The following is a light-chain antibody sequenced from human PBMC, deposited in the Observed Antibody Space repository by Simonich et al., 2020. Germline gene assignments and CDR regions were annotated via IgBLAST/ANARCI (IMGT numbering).Light chain of an antibody. CDR3: QQYYSTPYT. Sequence: DIVMTQSPDSLAVSLGERATINCKSSQSVLYSSNTKNYLAWYQQNPGQPPKLLIYWASTRESVVPDRFSGSGSGTDFTLTISSLQAEDVAVYYCQQYYSTPYTFGQGTKLEIK. V-gene: IGKV4-1*01. CDR2: WAS. CDR1: QSVLYSSNTKNY. J-gene: IGKJ2*01.